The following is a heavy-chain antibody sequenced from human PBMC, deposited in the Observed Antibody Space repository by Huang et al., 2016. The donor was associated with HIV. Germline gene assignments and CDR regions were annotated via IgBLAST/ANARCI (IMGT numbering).Heavy chain of an antibody. Sequence: ELQLVQSGGGLVKPGESLRLSCSASGFSFRSYTLAWVRQTPVKGRDGVARISSSVSSISYADSGRGKGSRTVSRDNAKNSLYREINSVRAEDTALYYCATVGWTYGSDAYFFDTWGQGVLVIVSS. CDR2: ISSSVSSI. CDR1: GFSFRSYT. V-gene: IGHV3-21*02. D-gene: IGHD3-10*01. J-gene: IGHJ5*02. CDR3: ATVGWTYGSDAYFFDT.